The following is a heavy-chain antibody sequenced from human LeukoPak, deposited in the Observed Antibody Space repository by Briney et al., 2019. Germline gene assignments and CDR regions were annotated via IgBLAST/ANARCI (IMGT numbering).Heavy chain of an antibody. CDR3: ASASAQRYCSSTSCYVGGYYGMDV. CDR2: IIPILGIA. Sequence: SVKVSCKASGGTFSSYAISWVRQAPGQGLEWMGRIIPILGIANYAQKFQGRVTITADKSTSTAYMGLSSLRSEDTAVYYCASASAQRYCSSTSCYVGGYYGMDVWGQGTTVTVSS. J-gene: IGHJ6*02. CDR1: GGTFSSYA. D-gene: IGHD2-2*01. V-gene: IGHV1-69*04.